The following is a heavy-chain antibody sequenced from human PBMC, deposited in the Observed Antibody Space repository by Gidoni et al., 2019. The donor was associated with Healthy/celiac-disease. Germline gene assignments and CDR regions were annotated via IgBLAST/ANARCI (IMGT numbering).Heavy chain of an antibody. V-gene: IGHV2-26*01. CDR2: IFSNDEK. D-gene: IGHD3-3*01. CDR1: GFSLSNARMG. Sequence: QVTLKESGPVLVKPTETLTLTCNVSGFSLSNARMGVSWIRQPPGKALEWLAHIFSNDEKSYSTSLKSRLTISKDTSKSQVVLTMTNMDPVDTATYYCARLITYYDFWSGYYSYGMDVWGQGTTVTVSS. CDR3: ARLITYYDFWSGYYSYGMDV. J-gene: IGHJ6*02.